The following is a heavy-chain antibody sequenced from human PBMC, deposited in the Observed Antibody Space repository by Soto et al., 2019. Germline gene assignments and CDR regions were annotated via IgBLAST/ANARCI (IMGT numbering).Heavy chain of an antibody. Sequence: GGSLRLSCAASGFTFSSYSMNWVRQAPGKGLEWGSSISSSSSYIYYADSVKGRFTISKDNAKNSLYLQMNSLRAEDTAVYYCARDSPLDSSHDAFDIWGQGTMVPVSS. CDR2: ISSSSSYI. J-gene: IGHJ3*02. V-gene: IGHV3-21*01. D-gene: IGHD2-2*03. CDR1: GFTFSSYS. CDR3: ARDSPLDSSHDAFDI.